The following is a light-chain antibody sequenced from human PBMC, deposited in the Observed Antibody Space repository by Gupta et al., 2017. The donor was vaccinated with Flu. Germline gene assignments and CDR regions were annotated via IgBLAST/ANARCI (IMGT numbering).Light chain of an antibody. CDR2: KVS. V-gene: IGKV2-30*01. CDR1: QSLVYSDGNIY. J-gene: IGKJ4*01. Sequence: DVVMTQSPLSLPVTLGQPASISCRSSQSLVYSDGNIYLNWFQQRPGQSPRRLIYKVSNREFGVPDRFSGSGSGTDFTLKISRVEAEDVGVYYCMQCAYWPLTFGGGTKVEIK. CDR3: MQCAYWPLT.